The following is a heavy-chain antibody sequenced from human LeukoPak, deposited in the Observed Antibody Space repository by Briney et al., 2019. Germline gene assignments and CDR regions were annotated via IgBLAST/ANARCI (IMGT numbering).Heavy chain of an antibody. CDR2: ISSSSSYI. J-gene: IGHJ4*02. Sequence: GGSLRLSCAASGFTFSSYSMNWVRQAPGKGLEWVSSISSSSSYIYYADSVKGRFTISRDNAKNSLYLQMNSLRVEDTAVYYCARLCGYYDRSDYWGQGTLVTVSS. V-gene: IGHV3-21*01. D-gene: IGHD3-3*01. CDR3: ARLCGYYDRSDY. CDR1: GFTFSSYS.